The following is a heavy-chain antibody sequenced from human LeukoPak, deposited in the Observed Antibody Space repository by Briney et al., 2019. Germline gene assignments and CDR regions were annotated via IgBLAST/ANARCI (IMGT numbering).Heavy chain of an antibody. D-gene: IGHD5-18*01. Sequence: GGSLRLSCTASGFTLGSHDMHWVRQIPGQGLEWVAAVSSGFHAFFADSVQGRFTVSRKDARNSLYLQMNSLRAGDTAVYYCVREARGYHYTYFDYWGQGTLVTVSS. CDR1: GFTLGSHD. V-gene: IGHV3-13*01. CDR2: VSSGFHA. CDR3: VREARGYHYTYFDY. J-gene: IGHJ4*02.